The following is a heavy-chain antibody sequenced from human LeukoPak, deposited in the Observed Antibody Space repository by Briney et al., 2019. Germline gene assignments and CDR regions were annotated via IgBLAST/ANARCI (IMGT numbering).Heavy chain of an antibody. Sequence: GGSLRLSCAASGFTFRNYGMNWVRQAPGKGLEWVAHINPDGRDTYYVDSVKGRFTISRDNAQNSMYLQMNSLRVEDTAVYYCTSWGDTTAEYFQRWGQGTLVTVSS. J-gene: IGHJ1*01. CDR2: INPDGRDT. CDR1: GFTFRNYG. V-gene: IGHV3-7*01. CDR3: TSWGDTTAEYFQR. D-gene: IGHD2-21*02.